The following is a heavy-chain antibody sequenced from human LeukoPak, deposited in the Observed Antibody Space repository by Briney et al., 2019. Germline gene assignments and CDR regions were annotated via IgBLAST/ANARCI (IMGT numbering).Heavy chain of an antibody. Sequence: GGSLRLSCTASGLTFSTSGFNWVRQAPGKGLEWVASIGPTGSDRYHADPIKGRFTISRDNANNFLYLQMNSLRAEDTAVYYCATETNGRHYDYWGQGTLLTVPS. V-gene: IGHV3-21*06. J-gene: IGHJ4*02. CDR2: IGPTGSDR. D-gene: IGHD1-14*01. CDR1: GLTFSTSG. CDR3: ATETNGRHYDY.